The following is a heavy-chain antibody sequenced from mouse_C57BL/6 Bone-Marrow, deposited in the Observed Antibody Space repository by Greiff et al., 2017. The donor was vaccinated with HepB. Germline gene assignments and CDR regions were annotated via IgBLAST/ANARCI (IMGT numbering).Heavy chain of an antibody. CDR1: GYTFTSYW. V-gene: IGHV1-69*01. CDR3: ARVGRKYEYDVKVYVDY. CDR2: IDPSDSYT. J-gene: IGHJ2*01. D-gene: IGHD2-4*01. Sequence: VQLQQPGAELVMPGASVKLSCKASGYTFTSYWMHWVKQRPGQGLEWIGEIDPSDSYTNYNQKFKGKSTLTVDKSSSTAYRQLSNLTSEDSAVYYSARVGRKYEYDVKVYVDYWGQGTTLTVSS.